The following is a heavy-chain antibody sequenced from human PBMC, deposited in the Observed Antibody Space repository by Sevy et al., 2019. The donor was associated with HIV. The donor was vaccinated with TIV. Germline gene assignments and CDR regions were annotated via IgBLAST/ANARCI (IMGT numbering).Heavy chain of an antibody. CDR2: IHYSGIT. CDR1: GGCMSSDY. D-gene: IGHD2-15*01. Sequence: SETLSLICTVSGGCMSSDYWSWIRQPPGKGLDWIGYIHYSGITNYNPSLKSRVTISLDASKNQFSLKLNFVTAADTAVYYCARSESYATTLDLWGRGTLVTVSS. J-gene: IGHJ2*01. V-gene: IGHV4-59*01. CDR3: ARSESYATTLDL.